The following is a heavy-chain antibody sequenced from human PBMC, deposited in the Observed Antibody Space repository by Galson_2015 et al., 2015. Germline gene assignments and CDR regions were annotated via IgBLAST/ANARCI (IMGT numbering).Heavy chain of an antibody. J-gene: IGHJ3*02. D-gene: IGHD2-15*01. V-gene: IGHV3-23*01. CDR1: GFTFSSYA. CDR3: AGAPRECSGGSCYSFAFDI. Sequence: SLRLSCAASGFTFSSYAMSWVRQAPGKGLEWVSAISGSGGSTYYAGSVKGRFTISRDNSKNTLYLQMNSLRAEDTAVYYCAGAPRECSGGSCYSFAFDIWGQGTMVTVSS. CDR2: ISGSGGST.